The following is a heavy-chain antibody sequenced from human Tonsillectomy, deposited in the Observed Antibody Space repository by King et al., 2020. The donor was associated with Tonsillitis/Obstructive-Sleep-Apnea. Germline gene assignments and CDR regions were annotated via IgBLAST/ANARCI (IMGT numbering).Heavy chain of an antibody. J-gene: IGHJ4*02. V-gene: IGHV3-33*01. CDR3: AREVGRSYYFDY. Sequence: VQLVESGGGVVQPGRSLRLSCAASGFIFNTYVMHRVRQAPGKGLEWVAVIWSDGSNKYYADSVKGRFTISRDNSKNTSYLQMNSLRADDTAVYYCAREVGRSYYFDYWGQGTLVTVSS. CDR2: IWSDGSNK. CDR1: GFIFNTYV. D-gene: IGHD3-10*01.